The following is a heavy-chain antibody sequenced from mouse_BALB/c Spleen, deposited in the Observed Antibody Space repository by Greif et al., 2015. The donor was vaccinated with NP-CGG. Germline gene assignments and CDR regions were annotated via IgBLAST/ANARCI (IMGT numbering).Heavy chain of an antibody. D-gene: IGHD2-13*01. Sequence: QVQLRQSGAELAKPGASVKMSCKASGYTFTSYWMHWVKQRPRQGLEWIGYINPSTGYTEYNQKFKDKATLTADKSSSTAYMQLSSLTSEDSAVYYCAVVRRACWGQGTLVTVSA. CDR3: AVVRRAC. J-gene: IGHJ3*01. V-gene: IGHV1-7*01. CDR2: INPSTGYT. CDR1: GYTFTSYW.